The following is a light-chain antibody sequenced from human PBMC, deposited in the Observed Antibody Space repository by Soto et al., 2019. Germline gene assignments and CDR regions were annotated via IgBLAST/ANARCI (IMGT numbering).Light chain of an antibody. V-gene: IGKV1-39*01. J-gene: IGKJ5*01. CDR3: QQSYNATIT. CDR2: VAS. CDR1: QNIINY. Sequence: DIQMTQSPSSLSASVGDRVTITCRASQNIINYLNWYQQKPGKAPQLLIYVASRLESGVPSRFSGSGSGTDFTLTISSLQPEDFATYYCQQSYNATITFGQGTRLEI.